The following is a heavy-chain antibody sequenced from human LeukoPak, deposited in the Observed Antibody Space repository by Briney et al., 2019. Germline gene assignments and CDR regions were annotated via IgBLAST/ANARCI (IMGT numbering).Heavy chain of an antibody. J-gene: IGHJ3*02. CDR1: GGTFSSYT. V-gene: IGHV1-69*02. Sequence: GASVNVSCKASGGTFSSYTISWVRQAPGQGREWMGRIIPILGIANYAQKFQGRVTITADKSTSTAYMELSSLRSEDTAVYYCATIVDTRAFDIWGQGTMVTVSS. CDR3: ATIVDTRAFDI. D-gene: IGHD5-12*01. CDR2: IIPILGIA.